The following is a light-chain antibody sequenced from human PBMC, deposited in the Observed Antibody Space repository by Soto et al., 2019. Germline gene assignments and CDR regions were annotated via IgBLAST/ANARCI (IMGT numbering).Light chain of an antibody. CDR1: SSDVGLYNY. Sequence: QSALTQPDSVSGSPGQSITISCTGTSSDVGLYNYVSWYQQHPGKAPKLMIHDVINRPSGVSNRFSGSQSGNTASLTISGLQGEDEADYYCSSYKNDNTHDFGTGTKLTVL. CDR2: DVI. V-gene: IGLV2-14*01. J-gene: IGLJ1*01. CDR3: SSYKNDNTHD.